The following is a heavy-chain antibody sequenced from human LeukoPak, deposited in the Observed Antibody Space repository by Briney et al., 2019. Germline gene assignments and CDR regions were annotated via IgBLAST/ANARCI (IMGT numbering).Heavy chain of an antibody. CDR3: ARAKGYYDSSGYRNDGTSDS. V-gene: IGHV1-2*02. CDR1: GYTFTGYY. CDR2: FNPNSGVT. D-gene: IGHD3-22*01. J-gene: IGHJ4*02. Sequence: ASVKVSCKASGYTFTGYYMHWVRQAPGQGLEWMGWFNPNSGVTKYAQKFQGRVTMTRDTSITTAYMELSSLRSDDTAVYYCARAKGYYDSSGYRNDGTSDSWGQGTLVTVSS.